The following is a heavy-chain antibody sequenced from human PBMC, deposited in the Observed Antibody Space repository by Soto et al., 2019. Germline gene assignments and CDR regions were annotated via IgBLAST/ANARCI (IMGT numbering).Heavy chain of an antibody. Sequence: QVQLVQSGAEVKKPGSSVNVSCKTSGGTFGNTAVTWVRQAPGQGLEWMGGIVPMFGTANYAQKFQGRVTITADESTNPAYMELRSLRSDDTAVYYCARDGDPGYTFWSGPLGGGRFDPWGQGTLVTVSS. CDR3: ARDGDPGYTFWSGPLGGGRFDP. CDR1: GGTFGNTA. J-gene: IGHJ5*02. CDR2: IVPMFGTA. D-gene: IGHD3-3*01. V-gene: IGHV1-69*12.